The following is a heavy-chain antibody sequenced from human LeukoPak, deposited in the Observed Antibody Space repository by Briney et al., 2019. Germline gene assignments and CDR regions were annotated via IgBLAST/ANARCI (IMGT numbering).Heavy chain of an antibody. CDR1: GLTFSDYY. V-gene: IGHV3-11*05. CDR3: ARDTNSHCSGGSCYSGPDY. Sequence: PGGSLRLSCAASGLTFSDYYMSWIRQAPGKGLEWVSSISRSSTYTNYADSVKGRFTISRDNAKNSLYLQMNSLRAEDTALYYCARDTNSHCSGGSCYSGPDYWGQGTLVTVSS. D-gene: IGHD2-15*01. CDR2: ISRSSTYT. J-gene: IGHJ4*02.